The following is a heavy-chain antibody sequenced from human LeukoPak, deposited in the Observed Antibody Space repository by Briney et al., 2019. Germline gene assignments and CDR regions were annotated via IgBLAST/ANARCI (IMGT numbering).Heavy chain of an antibody. CDR1: GSTVTDYY. Sequence: ASVKVSCKASGSTVTDYYIHWVQQAPGIGLEWMGRVDPEEGETIYADRFQGRLIITADTFTDTAYMELSSLRSEDTAVYFCATSPSIPAAPNDYWGQGTLVTVSS. CDR3: ATSPSIPAAPNDY. J-gene: IGHJ4*02. V-gene: IGHV1-69-2*01. D-gene: IGHD2-2*01. CDR2: VDPEEGET.